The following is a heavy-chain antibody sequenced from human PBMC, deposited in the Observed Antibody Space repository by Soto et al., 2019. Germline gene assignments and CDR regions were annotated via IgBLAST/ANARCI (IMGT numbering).Heavy chain of an antibody. CDR2: IYYSGST. CDR1: GGSISSYY. CDR3: GRLWGQCSRTGGYCYYVMDF. Sequence: PSETLSLTCTVSGGSISSYYWSWIRQPPGKGLEWIGYIYYSGSTNYNPSLKSRVTISVDTSKNQFSLKLSSVIAADTAVYYCGRLWGQCSRTGGYCYYVMDFWGQGTTVTVSS. D-gene: IGHD7-27*01. J-gene: IGHJ6*02. V-gene: IGHV4-59*08.